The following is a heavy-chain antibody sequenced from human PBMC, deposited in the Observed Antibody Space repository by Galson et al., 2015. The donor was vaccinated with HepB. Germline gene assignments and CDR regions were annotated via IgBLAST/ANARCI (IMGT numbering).Heavy chain of an antibody. CDR3: ATSRYYGDSRFDY. CDR2: FSGSGGST. V-gene: IGHV3-23*01. Sequence: SLRLSCAASGFTFSSYAMSWVRQAPGKGLEWVSSFSGSGGSTYYADSVKGRFTISRDNSKSTVYLHMNSLRAEDTAVYYCATSRYYGDSRFDYWGQGTLVTVSS. J-gene: IGHJ4*02. D-gene: IGHD4-17*01. CDR1: GFTFSSYA.